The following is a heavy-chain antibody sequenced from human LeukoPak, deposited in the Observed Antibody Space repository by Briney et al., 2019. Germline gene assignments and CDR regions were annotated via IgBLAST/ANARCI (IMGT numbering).Heavy chain of an antibody. CDR2: IYHSGST. J-gene: IGHJ5*02. V-gene: IGHV4-30-2*01. Sequence: SETLSLTCAVSGGSISSGGYSWSWIRQPPGKGLEWIGYIYHSGSTYYNPSLKSRVTISVDRSKNQFSLKLSSVTAADTAVYYCASVVAATWGQGTLVTVSS. CDR3: ASVVAAT. D-gene: IGHD2-15*01. CDR1: GGSISSGGYS.